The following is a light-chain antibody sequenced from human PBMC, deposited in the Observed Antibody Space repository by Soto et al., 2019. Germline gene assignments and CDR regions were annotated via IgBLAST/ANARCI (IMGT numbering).Light chain of an antibody. CDR2: HAS. Sequence: DIPMTQSPSTLSASIGDRVTLTCRASQTINNWLAWYQQKPGKAPNLLIYHASNLETGVPSRFSGSACGTEFTITISSLQPDDFATYYCQHYNSYPWTFGQGTKVEIK. CDR1: QTINNW. CDR3: QHYNSYPWT. J-gene: IGKJ1*01. V-gene: IGKV1-5*01.